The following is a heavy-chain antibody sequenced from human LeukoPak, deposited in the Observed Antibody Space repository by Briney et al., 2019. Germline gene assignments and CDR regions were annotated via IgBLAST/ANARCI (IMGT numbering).Heavy chain of an antibody. J-gene: IGHJ4*02. CDR3: ARDAPISSSLMMDY. Sequence: GGSLRLSCAASGFTFSDYYMSWIRQAPGKGLEWVSYISSSASTIYYADSVKGRFTISRDNAKNSLYLQMNSLRAEDTAVYYCARDAPISSSLMMDYWGQGTLVTVSS. CDR1: GFTFSDYY. D-gene: IGHD6-6*01. CDR2: ISSSASTI. V-gene: IGHV3-11*01.